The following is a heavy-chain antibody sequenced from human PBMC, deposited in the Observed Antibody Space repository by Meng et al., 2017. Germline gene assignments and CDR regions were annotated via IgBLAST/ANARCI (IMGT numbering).Heavy chain of an antibody. V-gene: IGHV3-33*01. CDR1: GFSFSGYG. Sequence: LGGRGGGVVHPGRSLGFCCAASGFSFSGYGMDWVRQAPGKGLEWVAVIWYDGSNKYYADSVKGRFTISRDNSKNTLYLQMNSLRAEDTAVYYCARVVYSSGWSFDYWGQGTLVTVSS. J-gene: IGHJ4*02. CDR3: ARVVYSSGWSFDY. D-gene: IGHD6-19*01. CDR2: IWYDGSNK.